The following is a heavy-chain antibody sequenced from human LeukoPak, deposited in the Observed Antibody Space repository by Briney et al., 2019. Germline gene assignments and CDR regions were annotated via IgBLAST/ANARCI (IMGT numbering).Heavy chain of an antibody. D-gene: IGHD3-22*01. J-gene: IGHJ5*02. CDR2: IYHSETT. Sequence: SETLSLTCCVSGGSISSSSDYWGWVRQPPGKGLEWIGSIYHSETTYYNPSLKSRVIISVDTSKNQFSLKLNSVTAADTAVYYCGRPNPDSSGYYGSFDPWGQGTLVTVSS. CDR1: GGSISSSSDY. CDR3: GRPNPDSSGYYGSFDP. V-gene: IGHV4-39*01.